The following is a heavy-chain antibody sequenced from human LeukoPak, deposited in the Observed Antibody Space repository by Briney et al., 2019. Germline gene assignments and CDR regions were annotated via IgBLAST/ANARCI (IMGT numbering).Heavy chain of an antibody. Sequence: PSETLSLTCAVYGGSFSGYYWSWIRQPPGKGLEWIGEINHSGGTNYNPSLKSRVTISVDTSKNQFSLKLSSVTAADTAVYYCARGTPRYYYDSRRAFDIWGQGTMVTVSS. D-gene: IGHD3-22*01. CDR2: INHSGGT. CDR3: ARGTPRYYYDSRRAFDI. CDR1: GGSFSGYY. V-gene: IGHV4-34*01. J-gene: IGHJ3*02.